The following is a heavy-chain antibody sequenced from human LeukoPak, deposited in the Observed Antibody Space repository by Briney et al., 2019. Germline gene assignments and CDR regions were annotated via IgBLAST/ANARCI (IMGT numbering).Heavy chain of an antibody. J-gene: IGHJ4*02. Sequence: GGSLRLSCAASGFTFSSYAMSWVRQAPGKGLECVSAISGSGGSTYYADSVKGRFTISRDNSKNTLYLQMNSLRAEDTAVYYCAKGPDFDWLLYYFDYWGQGTLVTVSS. CDR1: GFTFSSYA. V-gene: IGHV3-23*01. D-gene: IGHD3-9*01. CDR3: AKGPDFDWLLYYFDY. CDR2: ISGSGGST.